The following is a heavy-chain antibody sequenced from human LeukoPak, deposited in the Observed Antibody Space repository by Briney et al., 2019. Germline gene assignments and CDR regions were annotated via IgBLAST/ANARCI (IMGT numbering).Heavy chain of an antibody. V-gene: IGHV4-59*01. Sequence: PSETLSLTCTVSGGSISSYYWSWIRQPPGKGLEWIGYISYSGRTNYNPFLQSRVTISVDTSMNQFSLKLSSVTAADTAVYYCARDEFGDFQGFDYWGQGTRVTVSS. D-gene: IGHD4-17*01. J-gene: IGHJ4*02. CDR2: ISYSGRT. CDR3: ARDEFGDFQGFDY. CDR1: GGSISSYY.